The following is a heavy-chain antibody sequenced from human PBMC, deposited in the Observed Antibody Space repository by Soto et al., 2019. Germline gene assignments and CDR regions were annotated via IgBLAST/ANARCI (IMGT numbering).Heavy chain of an antibody. V-gene: IGHV1-2*02. J-gene: IGHJ6*02. CDR1: VYSLRSNY. CDR2: INNNSSGT. CDR3: ARDLIIDGTGNYAMDV. D-gene: IGHD1-1*01. Sequence: AAVMCSFKDSVYSLRSNYIHWVRQAPGQVLDCLGWINNNSSGTVYAQNFQGRVTMTRDTSLTTVYMQLNRLTADDTAVYYCARDLIIDGTGNYAMDVWGQWTTV.